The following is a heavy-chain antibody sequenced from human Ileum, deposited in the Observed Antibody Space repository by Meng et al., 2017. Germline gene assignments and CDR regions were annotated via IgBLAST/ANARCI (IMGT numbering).Heavy chain of an antibody. D-gene: IGHD6-19*01. CDR3: GSPAGSGWYYFDY. CDR2: VYYSGNT. Sequence: SETLSLTCTGSGGSISSNIYSWGWIRQPPGKGLEWIGSVYYSGNTYYNPSLKSRVTMSVDTSKNQFSLKLSSVTAADTALYYCGSPAGSGWYYFDYWGQGKLVTVSS. V-gene: IGHV4-39*07. CDR1: GGSISSNIYS. J-gene: IGHJ4*02.